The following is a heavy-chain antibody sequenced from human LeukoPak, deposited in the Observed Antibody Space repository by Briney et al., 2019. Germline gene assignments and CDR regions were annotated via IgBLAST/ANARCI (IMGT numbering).Heavy chain of an antibody. V-gene: IGHV3-7*01. Sequence: PGGSLRLSCVASGFTFSNYWMSWVRQAPGKGLEWVANIKQDGSEKYYVDSVKGRFTISRDNAKNSLYLQMNSLRAEDTAVYYCARDLYYYDSSGPTYWGQGTLVTVSS. CDR3: ARDLYYYDSSGPTY. CDR2: IKQDGSEK. D-gene: IGHD3-22*01. CDR1: GFTFSNYW. J-gene: IGHJ4*02.